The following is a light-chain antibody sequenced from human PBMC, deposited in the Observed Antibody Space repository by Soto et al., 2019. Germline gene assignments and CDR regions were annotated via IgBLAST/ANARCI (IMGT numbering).Light chain of an antibody. V-gene: IGLV2-23*01. CDR3: CSYAGSRRV. Sequence: QPASVSGSPGQSITISCTGTSSDVGSYNLVSWYQQHPGKAPKLLIYEGSKRPSGVSNRFSGSKSGNTASLTISGLQAEDEADYYCCSYAGSRRVFGGGTKLTVL. CDR1: SSDVGSYNL. CDR2: EGS. J-gene: IGLJ2*01.